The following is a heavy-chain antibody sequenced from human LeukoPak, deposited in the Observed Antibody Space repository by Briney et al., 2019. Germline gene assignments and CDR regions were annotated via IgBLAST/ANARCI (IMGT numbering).Heavy chain of an antibody. D-gene: IGHD3-10*01. V-gene: IGHV4-30-4*08. Sequence: SETLSLTCTVSGGSISSGDYYWSWIRQPPGKGLEGIGYICYSGSTYYNPSLKSRVTISVDTSKNQFSLKLSSVTAADTAVYYCASITMVRGVNYWGQGTLVTVSS. CDR1: GGSISSGDYY. CDR2: ICYSGST. J-gene: IGHJ4*02. CDR3: ASITMVRGVNY.